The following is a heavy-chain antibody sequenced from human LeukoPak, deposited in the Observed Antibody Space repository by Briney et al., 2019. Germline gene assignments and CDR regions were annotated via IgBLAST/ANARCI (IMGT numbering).Heavy chain of an antibody. J-gene: IGHJ4*02. CDR2: INSGSTYT. Sequence: PGGSLRLSCAASGFTFSSYMMNWVRQAPGKGLEWASSINSGSTYTYYTESVKGRFTVSRDNAKNSLFLQMNSLRAEGTAIYYCARSLTTLTYEGYWGQGTLVTVSS. D-gene: IGHD1-1*01. CDR3: ARSLTTLTYEGY. CDR1: GFTFSSYM. V-gene: IGHV3-21*01.